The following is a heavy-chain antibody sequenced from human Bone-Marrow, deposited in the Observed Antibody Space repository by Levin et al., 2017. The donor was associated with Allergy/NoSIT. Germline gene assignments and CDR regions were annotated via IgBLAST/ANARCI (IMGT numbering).Heavy chain of an antibody. CDR3: AKETTAGNIYFYGMDV. D-gene: IGHD6-13*01. V-gene: IGHV3-30*18. CDR1: GFTFNYYA. J-gene: IGHJ6*02. CDR2: ISSNGGDE. Sequence: GGSLRLSRAASGFTFNYYAMHWVRQAPGKGLEWVAVISSNGGDEFYADSVKGRFTVSRDNSKNTVFLHMNSLRAEDTAVYHCAKETTAGNIYFYGMDVWGLGTTVTVSS.